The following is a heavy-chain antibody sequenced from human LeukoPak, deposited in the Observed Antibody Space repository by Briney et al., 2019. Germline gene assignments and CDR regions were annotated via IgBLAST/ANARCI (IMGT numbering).Heavy chain of an antibody. V-gene: IGHV4-39*01. CDR2: IYYSGST. J-gene: IGHJ4*02. CDR1: GGSISSSSYY. Sequence: SETLSLTCTVSGGSISSSSYYWGWIRQPPGKGLEWIGSIYYSGSTYYNPSLKSRVTISVDTSKNQFSLKLSSVTAADTAVYYCARYLRGYSYGFDYWGQGTLVTVSS. CDR3: ARYLRGYSYGFDY. D-gene: IGHD5-18*01.